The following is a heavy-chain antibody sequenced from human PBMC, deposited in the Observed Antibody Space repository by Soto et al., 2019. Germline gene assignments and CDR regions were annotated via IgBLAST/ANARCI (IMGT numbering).Heavy chain of an antibody. J-gene: IGHJ4*02. CDR2: IYYSGST. CDR3: ASGIYRFGRGAYFDY. CDR1: GGSISSGDYY. D-gene: IGHD1-26*01. V-gene: IGHV4-30-4*01. Sequence: QVQLQESGPGLVKPSQTLSLTCTVSGGSISSGDYYWSWIRQPPGKGLEWIGYIYYSGSTYYNPFFKSRVTISVDTSKTQFSRTLSSVTAADTAVDYCASGIYRFGRGAYFDYWGQGTLVTVSS.